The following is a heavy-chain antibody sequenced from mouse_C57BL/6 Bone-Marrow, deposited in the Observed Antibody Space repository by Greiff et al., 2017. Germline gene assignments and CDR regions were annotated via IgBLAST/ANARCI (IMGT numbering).Heavy chain of an antibody. V-gene: IGHV1-50*01. CDR2: IDPSDSYT. J-gene: IGHJ4*01. D-gene: IGHD2-4*01. CDR3: ARDYDYAMDY. CDR1: GYTFTSYW. Sequence: QVQLQQPGAELVKPGASVKLSCKASGYTFTSYWMQWVKQRPGPGLEWIGEIDPSDSYTNYNQKFQGKATLTVDTSSSTAYMQLSSLTSEDSADYYCARDYDYAMDYWGQGTSVTVSS.